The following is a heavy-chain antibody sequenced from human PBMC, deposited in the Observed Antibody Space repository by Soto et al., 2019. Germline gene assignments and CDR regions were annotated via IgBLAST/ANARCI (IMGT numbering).Heavy chain of an antibody. D-gene: IGHD1-1*01. CDR1: GYTFTSYA. J-gene: IGHJ4*02. CDR3: ARNGAGTYHCDY. Sequence: QVQLVQSGAEVKKPGASVKVSCKASGYTFTSYAIHWVRQAPGQGLEWMGWINAGNGNTKYSQKFQGRVTITRDTSASTAYMELSSLRSEDTAVYYCARNGAGTYHCDYWGQGTLVTVSS. V-gene: IGHV1-3*01. CDR2: INAGNGNT.